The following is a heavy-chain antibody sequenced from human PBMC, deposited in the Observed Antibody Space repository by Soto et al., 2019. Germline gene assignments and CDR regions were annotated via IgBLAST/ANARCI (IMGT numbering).Heavy chain of an antibody. Sequence: RASVKVSCKASGYTFTSYDIYWVRQATGQGLEWMGWMNPNTGNSGYAQKFQGRVTVTSDTSNTVHMELSSLRSEDTAVYYCARRAETNGWNGFGADKYYFDFWGQGTLVTVSS. CDR1: GYTFTSYD. CDR3: ARRAETNGWNGFGADKYYFDF. V-gene: IGHV1-8*01. CDR2: MNPNTGNS. J-gene: IGHJ4*02. D-gene: IGHD1-1*01.